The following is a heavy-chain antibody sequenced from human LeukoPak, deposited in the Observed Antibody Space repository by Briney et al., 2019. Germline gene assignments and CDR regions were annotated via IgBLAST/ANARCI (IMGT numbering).Heavy chain of an antibody. CDR3: ARGPLYYYDSSGVFDY. V-gene: IGHV4-59*01. CDR2: IYYSGST. CDR1: GGSISNYY. Sequence: SETLSLTCTVSGGSISNYYWSWIRQPPGKGLEWIGYIYYSGSTNYNPSLKSRVTISVDTSKNQFSLKLSSVTAADTAVYYCARGPLYYYDSSGVFDYWGQGTLVTVSS. D-gene: IGHD3-22*01. J-gene: IGHJ4*02.